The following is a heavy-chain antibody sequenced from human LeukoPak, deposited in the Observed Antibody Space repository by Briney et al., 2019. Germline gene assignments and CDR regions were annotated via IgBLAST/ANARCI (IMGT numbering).Heavy chain of an antibody. Sequence: SETLSLTCTVSASSIRNNHWSWIRQPPGEGLEWIGYIYSNGSTSYNPSLKSRVTISVDTSKNQFSLNLTSVTAADTAVYYCARRFYYEGHHDSWGQGTLVTVSS. CDR1: ASSIRNNH. CDR3: ARRFYYEGHHDS. J-gene: IGHJ4*02. D-gene: IGHD3-22*01. V-gene: IGHV4-59*08. CDR2: IYSNGST.